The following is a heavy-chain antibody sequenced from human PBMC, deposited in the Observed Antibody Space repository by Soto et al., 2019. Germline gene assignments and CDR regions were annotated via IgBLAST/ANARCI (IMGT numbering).Heavy chain of an antibody. Sequence: GGSLRLSCAASGFTFSSYGMHWVRQAPGKGLEWVAVIWYDGSNKYYADSVKGRFTISRDNSKNTLYLQMNSLRAEDTAVYYCARDIDSGYDYGDYYYYYGMDVWGQGTTVTVSS. CDR3: ARDIDSGYDYGDYYYYYGMDV. D-gene: IGHD5-12*01. J-gene: IGHJ6*02. V-gene: IGHV3-33*01. CDR1: GFTFSSYG. CDR2: IWYDGSNK.